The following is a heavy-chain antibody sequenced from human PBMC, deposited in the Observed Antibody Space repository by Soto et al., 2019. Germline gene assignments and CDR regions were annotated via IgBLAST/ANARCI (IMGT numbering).Heavy chain of an antibody. CDR1: GYTLTGDG. D-gene: IGHD4-4*01. Sequence: VPVTGSCNGSGYTLTGDGVGWVRQAPGQGLEWMGWISAYNGNTNYAQKLQGRVTMTTDTPTSTAYMELRSPRSDDTAVYYCARDRATVEGGVDYWGQGTLVTVSS. J-gene: IGHJ4*02. CDR3: ARDRATVEGGVDY. V-gene: IGHV1-18*01. CDR2: ISAYNGNT.